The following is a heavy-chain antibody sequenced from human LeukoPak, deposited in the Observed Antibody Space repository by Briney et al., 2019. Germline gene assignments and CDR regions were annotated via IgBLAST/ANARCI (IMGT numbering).Heavy chain of an antibody. CDR2: ISSSSSYI. CDR3: ARDLGEVYYFDY. V-gene: IGHV3-21*01. J-gene: IGHJ4*02. Sequence: GGSLRLSCAASGFTFSSYSMNWVRQAPGKGLEWVSSISSSSSYIYYADSVKGRFTISRDNAKNSLYLQMNSLSAEDTAVYYCARDLGEVYYFDYWGQGTLVTVSS. D-gene: IGHD2-8*01. CDR1: GFTFSSYS.